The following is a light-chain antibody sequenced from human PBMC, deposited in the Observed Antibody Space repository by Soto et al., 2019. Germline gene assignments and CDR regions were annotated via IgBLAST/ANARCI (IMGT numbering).Light chain of an antibody. CDR1: QSVSST. CDR3: QQYNNWPPWT. J-gene: IGKJ1*01. CDR2: GES. Sequence: EIVMTQSPATLSVSPGERVTLSCRASQSVSSTLAWYQQNPGQAPRLLISGESPSATAIPARFTGSGSGTDFTLTISSLQSEDSAIYYCQQYNNWPPWTFGQGTKVDI. V-gene: IGKV3-15*01.